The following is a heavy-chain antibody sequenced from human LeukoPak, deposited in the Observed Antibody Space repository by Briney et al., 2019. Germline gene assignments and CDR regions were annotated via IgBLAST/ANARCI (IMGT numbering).Heavy chain of an antibody. V-gene: IGHV5-51*01. D-gene: IGHD6-19*01. Sequence: GESLKISCKGSGYTFTSYWIGWVRQMPGKGLEWMGIIYPGDSDTRYSPSFQGQASISVDKSISTAYLQWSSLKASDTAMYYCARRGSGWYVDYWGQGTLVTVSS. CDR1: GYTFTSYW. CDR3: ARRGSGWYVDY. J-gene: IGHJ4*02. CDR2: IYPGDSDT.